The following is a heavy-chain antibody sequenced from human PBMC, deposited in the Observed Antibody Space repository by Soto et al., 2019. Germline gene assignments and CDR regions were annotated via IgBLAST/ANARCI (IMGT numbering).Heavy chain of an antibody. CDR3: AKGMVVAATRGIY. CDR2: ISYDGSNK. V-gene: IGHV3-30*18. J-gene: IGHJ4*02. CDR1: GFTFSTYG. D-gene: IGHD2-15*01. Sequence: QVQLVESGGGVVQPGRSLRLSCAASGFTFSTYGMHWVRQAPGKGLEWVAVISYDGSNKYYADSVKGRFTISRDDSKNTLHLQMNSLTAEDTAVYYCAKGMVVAATRGIYWGQGTLVTVSS.